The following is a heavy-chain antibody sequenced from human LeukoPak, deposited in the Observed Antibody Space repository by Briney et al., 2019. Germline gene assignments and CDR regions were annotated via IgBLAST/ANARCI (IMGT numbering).Heavy chain of an antibody. D-gene: IGHD2-2*03. CDR3: ARDGYCSSTSRYARPFYYYYYGMDV. CDR1: GYTFTSYG. Sequence: GASVKVSCKASGYTFTSYGISWVRQAPGQGLEWMGWISAYNGNTNYAQKLQGRVTMTTDTSTSTAYMELRSLRSDDTAVYYCARDGYCSSTSRYARPFYYYYYGMDVWGQGTTVTVSS. J-gene: IGHJ6*02. V-gene: IGHV1-18*01. CDR2: ISAYNGNT.